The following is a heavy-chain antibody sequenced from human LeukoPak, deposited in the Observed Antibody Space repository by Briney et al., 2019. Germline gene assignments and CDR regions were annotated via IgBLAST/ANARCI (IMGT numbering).Heavy chain of an antibody. J-gene: IGHJ5*02. D-gene: IGHD3-10*01. CDR3: ASVAYGSGSYFLLDWFDP. V-gene: IGHV1-69*01. CDR2: IIPIFGTA. Sequence: SVSVSCKASGGTFSSYAISWVRQAPGQGVEWMGGIIPIFGTANYAQKFQGRVTLTADESTSTAYMELSSLRSEDTAVYYCASVAYGSGSYFLLDWFDPWGQGTLVTVSS. CDR1: GGTFSSYA.